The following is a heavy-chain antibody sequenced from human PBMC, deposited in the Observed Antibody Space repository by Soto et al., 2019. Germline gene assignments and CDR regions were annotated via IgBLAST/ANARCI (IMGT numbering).Heavy chain of an antibody. Sequence: GGSLRLSCAASGFTFSSYAMSWVRQAPGKGLEWVSTISGSGGTTYYADSVKGRFTISRDNSKNTLYLQMNSLRAEDTAVYYCAKKHSAAAGKLVFDYWGQGTLVTVSS. CDR1: GFTFSSYA. J-gene: IGHJ4*02. CDR2: ISGSGGTT. V-gene: IGHV3-23*01. D-gene: IGHD6-13*01. CDR3: AKKHSAAAGKLVFDY.